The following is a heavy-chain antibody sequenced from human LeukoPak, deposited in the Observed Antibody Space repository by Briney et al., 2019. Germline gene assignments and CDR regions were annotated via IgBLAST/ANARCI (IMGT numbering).Heavy chain of an antibody. CDR1: GYTFTSYG. D-gene: IGHD2-2*01. CDR3: AGFDCSSTSCYDYYYMDV. J-gene: IGHJ6*03. Sequence: ASVKVSCKASGYTFTSYGISWVRQAPGQGLEWMGWISAYNGNTNYSQKLQGRVTMTTDTSTSPAYMELRSLRSDDTAVYYCAGFDCSSTSCYDYYYMDVWGKGTTVTVSS. V-gene: IGHV1-18*01. CDR2: ISAYNGNT.